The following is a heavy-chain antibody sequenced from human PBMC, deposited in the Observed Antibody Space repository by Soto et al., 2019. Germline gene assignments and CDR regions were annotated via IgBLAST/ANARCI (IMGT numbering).Heavy chain of an antibody. CDR1: GFTVSSNY. CDR3: ARDTRGYSYGVLDYYYGMDV. J-gene: IGHJ6*02. V-gene: IGHV3-53*01. D-gene: IGHD5-18*01. Sequence: GGSLRLSCAASGFTVSSNYMSWVRQAPGKGLEWVSVIYSGGSTYYADSVKGRFTISRDNSKNTLYLQMNSLRAEDTAVYYCARDTRGYSYGVLDYYYGMDVWRQRTTVTVSS. CDR2: IYSGGST.